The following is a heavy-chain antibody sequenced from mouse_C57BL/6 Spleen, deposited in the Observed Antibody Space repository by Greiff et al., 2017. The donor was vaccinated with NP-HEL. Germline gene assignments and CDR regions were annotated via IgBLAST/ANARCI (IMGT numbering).Heavy chain of an antibody. CDR2: IYTGSGNT. Sequence: QVQLKESGPELVKPGASVKISCKASGYSFTSYYIHWVKQRPGQGLEWIGWIYTGSGNTKYKEKFKGKATLTADTSSSTAYMQISSLTSEDSAVYYCARWGTTVVEDWYFDVWGTGTTVTVSS. J-gene: IGHJ1*03. V-gene: IGHV1-66*01. CDR1: GYSFTSYY. D-gene: IGHD1-1*01. CDR3: ARWGTTVVEDWYFDV.